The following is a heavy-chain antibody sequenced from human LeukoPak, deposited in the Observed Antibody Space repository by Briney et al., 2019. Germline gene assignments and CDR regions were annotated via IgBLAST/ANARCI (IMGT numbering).Heavy chain of an antibody. CDR1: GYSFTSYW. J-gene: IGHJ6*02. Sequence: PGESLKISCKGSGYSFTSYWISWVRQMPGKGLEWMGKIDPSDSYTNYSPSFQGHVTISADKSVSTAYLHWSSLKASDTAMHYCARQLMVIYNYGMDVWGQGTTVTVSS. V-gene: IGHV5-10-1*01. CDR3: ARQLMVIYNYGMDV. CDR2: IDPSDSYT. D-gene: IGHD5-18*01.